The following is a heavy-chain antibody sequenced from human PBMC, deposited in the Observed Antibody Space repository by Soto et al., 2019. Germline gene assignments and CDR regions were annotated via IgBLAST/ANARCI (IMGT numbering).Heavy chain of an antibody. J-gene: IGHJ4*02. CDR2: INGYNGNT. CDR3: AREKLALEY. V-gene: IGHV1-18*01. D-gene: IGHD1-7*01. CDR1: GYTFSNYG. Sequence: QVQLVQSGAEVKKPGASVKVSCKASGYTFSNYGISWVRQAPGQGLEWLGWINGYNGNTNYAQKFQGRVTMTTDTSTSTGYMELRSLRSDDTAVYYCAREKLALEYWGQGTLVTVSS.